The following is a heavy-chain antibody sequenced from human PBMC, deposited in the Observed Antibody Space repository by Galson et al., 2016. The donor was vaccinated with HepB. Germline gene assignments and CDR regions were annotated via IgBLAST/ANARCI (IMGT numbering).Heavy chain of an antibody. D-gene: IGHD4-11*01. CDR2: YL. V-gene: IGHV3-21*01. Sequence: YLYHALDSVKGRFTISRDNAKNSLSLQMNSLRAEDTAVYYCLQQQRYYFDYWGQGTLVTVSS. CDR3: LQQQRYYFDY. J-gene: IGHJ4*02.